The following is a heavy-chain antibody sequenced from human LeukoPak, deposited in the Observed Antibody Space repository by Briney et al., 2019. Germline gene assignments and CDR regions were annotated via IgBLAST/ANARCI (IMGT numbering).Heavy chain of an antibody. CDR2: TYYRSHWYT. J-gene: IGHJ6*02. Sequence: SGPTLVKPSQTLSLTCAISGDSVSTNSVAWNWIRQSPSRGLEWLGRTYYRSHWYTDYAASLKSRISISPDTSKNQFSLQLRSVSPEDTAVYYCASERYTSSRGSAWNYHYYGLGVWGQGTTVTVSS. CDR3: ASERYTSSRGSAWNYHYYGLGV. D-gene: IGHD6-19*01. V-gene: IGHV6-1*01. CDR1: GDSVSTNSVA.